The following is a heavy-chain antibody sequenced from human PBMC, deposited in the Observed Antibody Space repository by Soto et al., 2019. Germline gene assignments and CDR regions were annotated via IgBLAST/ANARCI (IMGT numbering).Heavy chain of an antibody. CDR3: ARTNWNYVRYYYYGMDV. CDR1: GFTFSSYA. V-gene: IGHV3-30-3*01. Sequence: SLRLSCAASGFTFSSYAMHWVRQAPGKGLEWVAVISYDGSNKYYADSVKGRFTISRDNSKNTLYLQMNSLRAEDTAVYYCARTNWNYVRYYYYGMDVWGQGTTVTVSS. D-gene: IGHD1-7*01. CDR2: ISYDGSNK. J-gene: IGHJ6*02.